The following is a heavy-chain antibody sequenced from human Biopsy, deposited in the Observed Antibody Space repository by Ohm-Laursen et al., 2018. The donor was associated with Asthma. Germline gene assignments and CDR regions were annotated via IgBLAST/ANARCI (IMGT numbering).Heavy chain of an antibody. CDR3: ATGYSGSDRIVYYYSGMEV. V-gene: IGHV4-31*03. D-gene: IGHD5-12*01. Sequence: TLSLTCTVSGASISSGGYYWSWIRHHPGSGLEWIGYIDYSGTTYYNPSLKSRVSLSPDTSKNQFSLRLSSPTAADTAVYYCATGYSGSDRIVYYYSGMEVWGQGTTVTVSS. CDR2: IDYSGTT. J-gene: IGHJ6*02. CDR1: GASISSGGYY.